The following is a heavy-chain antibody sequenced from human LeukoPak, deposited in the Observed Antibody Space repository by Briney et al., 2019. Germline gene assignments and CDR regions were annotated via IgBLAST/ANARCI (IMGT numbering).Heavy chain of an antibody. CDR1: GFTFSSYS. D-gene: IGHD3-3*01. J-gene: IGHJ4*02. CDR2: ICSSSSYI. CDR3: ARENYDFWSGYYEGAYFDY. Sequence: PGGSLRLSCAASGFTFSSYSMNWVRQAPGKGLEWVSSICSSSSYIYYADSVKGRFTISRDNAKNSLYLQMNSLRAEDTAVYYCARENYDFWSGYYEGAYFDYWGQGTLVTVSS. V-gene: IGHV3-21*01.